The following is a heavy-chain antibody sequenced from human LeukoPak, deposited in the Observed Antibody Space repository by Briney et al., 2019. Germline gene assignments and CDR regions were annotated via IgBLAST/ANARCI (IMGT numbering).Heavy chain of an antibody. V-gene: IGHV1-69*05. D-gene: IGHD2-15*01. CDR3: ARDGYCSGGSCSNY. Sequence: SSVKVSCKTSGGTFTSYAITWVRQAPGQGLEWMGRIIPIFGTANYAQKFQGRVTITTDESTSTAYMELSSLRSEDTAVYYCARDGYCSGGSCSNYWGQGTLVTVSS. CDR2: IIPIFGTA. J-gene: IGHJ4*02. CDR1: GGTFTSYA.